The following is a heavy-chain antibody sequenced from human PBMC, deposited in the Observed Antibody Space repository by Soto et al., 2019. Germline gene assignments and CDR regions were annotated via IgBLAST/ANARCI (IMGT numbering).Heavy chain of an antibody. J-gene: IGHJ4*02. D-gene: IGHD5-12*01. V-gene: IGHV2-5*01. CDR2: IYWNDDK. Sequence: SGPTLVDPTQTLTLTCTFSGFSLSTSGVGVGWIRQPPGKALEWLALIYWNDDKRYSPSLKSRLTITKDTSKNQVVLTMTNMDPVDTATYYDAHDSSAGGKYSAYYFDYWGQGTLVTVSS. CDR1: GFSLSTSGVG. CDR3: AHDSSAGGKYSAYYFDY.